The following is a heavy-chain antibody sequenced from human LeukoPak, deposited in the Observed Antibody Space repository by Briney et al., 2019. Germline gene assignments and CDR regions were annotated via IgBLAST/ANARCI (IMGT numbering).Heavy chain of an antibody. CDR2: MNPNSGNT. Sequence: GASVKVSCKASGYTFTSYDINWVRQATGQGLERMGWMNPNSGNTGYAQKFQGRVTMTRNTSISTAYMELSSLRSEDTAVYYCARVEYSSGWYKDYWGQGTLVTVSS. CDR1: GYTFTSYD. D-gene: IGHD6-19*01. V-gene: IGHV1-8*01. CDR3: ARVEYSSGWYKDY. J-gene: IGHJ4*02.